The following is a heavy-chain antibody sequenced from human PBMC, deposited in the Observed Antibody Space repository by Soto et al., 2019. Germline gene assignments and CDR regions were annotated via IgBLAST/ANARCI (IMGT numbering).Heavy chain of an antibody. CDR3: ARMSYYYDKWYFDL. V-gene: IGHV4-30-4*01. J-gene: IGHJ2*01. CDR2: VYYSGST. Sequence: QLHESGPGVVKPSETLSLTCTVSGDSINNNDYYWNWIRQTPGKGLEWIGYVYYSGSTYYIPSLKSRLSMSVDTSKNPFSLKLSSVTAADTAIYYCARMSYYYDKWYFDLWGRGILVTVSS. D-gene: IGHD3-22*01. CDR1: GDSINNNDYY.